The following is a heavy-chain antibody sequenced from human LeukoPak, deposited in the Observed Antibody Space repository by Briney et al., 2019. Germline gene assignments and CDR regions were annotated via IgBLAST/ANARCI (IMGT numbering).Heavy chain of an antibody. J-gene: IGHJ5*02. D-gene: IGHD2-15*01. CDR3: ARDSHSVDTATPRGFDP. Sequence: ASETLSLTCTVSGDSISSYFWSWIRQPPGKGLEWIGYFHDSGSANYNPSLKSQITMSVDTSKNQFSLKLRSVTAADTAVYYCARDSHSVDTATPRGFDPWGQGTLVTVSS. V-gene: IGHV4-59*01. CDR1: GDSISSYF. CDR2: FHDSGSA.